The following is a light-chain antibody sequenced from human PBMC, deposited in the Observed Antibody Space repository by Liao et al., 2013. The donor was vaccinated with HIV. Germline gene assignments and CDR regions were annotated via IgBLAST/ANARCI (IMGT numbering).Light chain of an antibody. CDR2: QDT. V-gene: IGLV3-1*01. CDR1: KLGSEY. CDR3: QAWDSSSDQYV. Sequence: SYVLTQPPSVSVSPGQTASITCSGDKLGSEYASWYQQKPGQSPVLVIYQDTRRPSGIPERFSGSNSGNTATLTISGTQAMDEADYYCQAWDSSSDQYVFGTGSKVTVL. J-gene: IGLJ1*01.